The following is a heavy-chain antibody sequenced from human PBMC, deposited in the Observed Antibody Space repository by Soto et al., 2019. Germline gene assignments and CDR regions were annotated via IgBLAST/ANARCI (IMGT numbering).Heavy chain of an antibody. V-gene: IGHV1-3*05. CDR2: INAGNGNT. CDR3: ARSIVVVTALAY. CDR1: GYTFTSYA. J-gene: IGHJ4*02. D-gene: IGHD2-21*02. Sequence: QVQLVQSGAEEKKPGASVKVSCKASGYTFTSYAMHWVRQAPGQRLEWMGWINAGNGNTKYSQKFQGRVTITRDTSASSAYMELSSLRSADTAVYYCARSIVVVTALAYWAQGTLVTVSS.